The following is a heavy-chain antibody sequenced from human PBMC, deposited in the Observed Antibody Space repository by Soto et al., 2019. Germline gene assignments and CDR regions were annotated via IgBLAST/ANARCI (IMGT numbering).Heavy chain of an antibody. J-gene: IGHJ4*02. CDR1: GFTFSNAW. Sequence: EVQLVESGGGLVKPGGSLRLSCGAQGFTFSNAWMSWVRQAPGKGLEWVGRIKIKTDCWTTDYTAPAKGRLTMSRDDSKNTLYLQMNSLKPEDTAVYYCTTEGNGPDYWGQGALGTVSS. CDR2: IKIKTDCWTT. V-gene: IGHV3-15*01. CDR3: TTEGNGPDY. D-gene: IGHD2-8*01.